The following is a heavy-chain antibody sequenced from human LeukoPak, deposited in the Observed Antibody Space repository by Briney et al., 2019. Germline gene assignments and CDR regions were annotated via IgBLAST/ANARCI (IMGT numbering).Heavy chain of an antibody. V-gene: IGHV4-34*01. CDR2: INHSGST. CDR3: ARVKANWDAFDI. Sequence: PSETLSLTCAVYGGSFSGYYWSWIRQPPGKGLEWIGEINHSGSTNYNPSLKSRVTISADTSKSQFSLKLSSVTAADTAVYYCARVKANWDAFDIWGQGTMVTVSS. J-gene: IGHJ3*02. CDR1: GGSFSGYY. D-gene: IGHD7-27*01.